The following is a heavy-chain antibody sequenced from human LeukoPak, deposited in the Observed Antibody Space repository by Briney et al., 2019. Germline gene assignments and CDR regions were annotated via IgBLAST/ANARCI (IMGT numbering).Heavy chain of an antibody. CDR1: GGSFSGYY. D-gene: IGHD2-2*01. J-gene: IGHJ6*03. CDR3: ARERYCSSTSCYAGGYYYMDV. V-gene: IGHV4-34*01. Sequence: SETLSLTCAVYGGSFSGYYWSWIRQPPGKGLEWIGEINHSGSTNYNPSLKSRVTISVDTSKNQFSLKLSSVTAADTAVYYCARERYCSSTSCYAGGYYYMDVWGKGTTVTVSS. CDR2: INHSGST.